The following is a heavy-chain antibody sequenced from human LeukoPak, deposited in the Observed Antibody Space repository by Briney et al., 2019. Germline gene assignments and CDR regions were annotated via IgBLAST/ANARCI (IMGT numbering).Heavy chain of an antibody. CDR3: ARQSMPHSFGSGTFNKGHFDS. CDR1: GYSFTDYW. Sequence: GESLKISCKGSGYSFTDYWIGWVRQMPGKGLEWMGIIYPGDSDTTYSPSFQGQVTISADKSITTAYLHWSSLKASDTAIYYCARQSMPHSFGSGTFNKGHFDSWGQGTLVTVSS. CDR2: IYPGDSDT. J-gene: IGHJ5*01. V-gene: IGHV5-51*01. D-gene: IGHD3-10*01.